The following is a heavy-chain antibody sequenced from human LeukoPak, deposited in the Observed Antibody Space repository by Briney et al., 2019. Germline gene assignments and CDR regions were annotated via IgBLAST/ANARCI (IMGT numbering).Heavy chain of an antibody. J-gene: IGHJ4*02. CDR1: GFTFSRHA. CDR2: INDNGGRT. CDR3: VKDVGGSYAFDY. D-gene: IGHD1-26*01. Sequence: GGSLRLSCSASGFTFSRHAMHWVRQAPGKGLEYVSGINDNGGRTHYGDSVKGRFSISRDNSKNTLHLQMSTLRAEDTALYYCVKDVGGSYAFDYWGQGILVTVAS. V-gene: IGHV3-64D*09.